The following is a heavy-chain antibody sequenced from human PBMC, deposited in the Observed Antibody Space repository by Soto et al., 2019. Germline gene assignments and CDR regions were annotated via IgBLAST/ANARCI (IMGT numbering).Heavy chain of an antibody. D-gene: IGHD3-22*01. V-gene: IGHV5-10-1*01. CDR3: ARHAGYYDSSGYTYYYYYMDV. J-gene: IGHJ6*03. CDR2: IDPSDSYT. CDR1: GYSFTSYW. Sequence: GESLKISCKGSGYSFTSYWISWVRQMPGKGLEWMGRIDPSDSYTNYSPSFQGHVTISADKSISTAYLQWSSLKASDTAMYYCARHAGYYDSSGYTYYYYYMDVWGKGTTVTVSS.